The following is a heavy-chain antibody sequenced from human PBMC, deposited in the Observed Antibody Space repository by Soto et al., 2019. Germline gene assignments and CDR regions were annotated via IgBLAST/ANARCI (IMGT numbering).Heavy chain of an antibody. J-gene: IGHJ1*01. D-gene: IGHD6-13*01. V-gene: IGHV1-18*01. CDR2: ISGYNGNT. CDR1: GYTFSNYG. Sequence: QVQLVQSGAEVKKPGASVKVSCKASGYTFSNYGISWVRQAPGQGPEWMGWISGYNGNTKYAQKFEGRVTKTTDTSTSTADMEVRALRSDGTAVYYCARGGSSWSAEYYQHWGKGTLVIVST. CDR3: ARGGSSWSAEYYQH.